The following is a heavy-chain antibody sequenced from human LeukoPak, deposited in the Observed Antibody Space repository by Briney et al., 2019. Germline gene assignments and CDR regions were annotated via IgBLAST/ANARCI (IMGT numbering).Heavy chain of an antibody. V-gene: IGHV1-18*04. CDR1: GYTFTIYG. D-gene: IGHD3-22*01. Sequence: ASVTVSFTASGYTFTIYGISWVRRTPGQGLEWMGWLSAYNGNTNYAQKLQGRVTMTTDTSTSTAYMELRSLRSDDTAVYYCARDLYYYDSRGYYYFWGQGTLVTVSS. CDR3: ARDLYYYDSRGYYYF. CDR2: LSAYNGNT. J-gene: IGHJ4*02.